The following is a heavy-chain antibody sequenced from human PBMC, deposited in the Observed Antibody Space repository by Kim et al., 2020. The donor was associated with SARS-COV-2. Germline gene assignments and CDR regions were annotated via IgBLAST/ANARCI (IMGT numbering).Heavy chain of an antibody. V-gene: IGHV3-30*02. J-gene: IGHJ5*02. Sequence: SVKGRFTISRDNSKNTLYLQMNSLRAEDTAVYYCAKDRCSSTSCYSWFDPWGQGTLVTVSS. CDR3: AKDRCSSTSCYSWFDP. D-gene: IGHD2-2*02.